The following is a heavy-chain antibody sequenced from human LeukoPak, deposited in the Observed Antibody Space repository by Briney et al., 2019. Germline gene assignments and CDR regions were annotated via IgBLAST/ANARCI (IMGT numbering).Heavy chain of an antibody. Sequence: GESLKISCKGSGYSFTSYWIGWVRQMPGKGLEWMGIIYPGDSDTRYSPSFQGQVTISADKSISTAYLQWSSLKASDTAMYYCARRGAYYYDSSGYLPFDYWGQGTLVTVSS. CDR1: GYSFTSYW. J-gene: IGHJ4*02. D-gene: IGHD3-22*01. CDR3: ARRGAYYYDSSGYLPFDY. CDR2: IYPGDSDT. V-gene: IGHV5-51*01.